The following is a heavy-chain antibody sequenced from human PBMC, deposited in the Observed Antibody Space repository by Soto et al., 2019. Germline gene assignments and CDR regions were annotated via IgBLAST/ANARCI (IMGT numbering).Heavy chain of an antibody. Sequence: PSETLSLTCTVSGGSISSSSYYWGWIRQPPGKGLEWIGSIYYSGSTYYNPSLKSRVTISVDTSKNQFSLKLSSVTAADTAVYYCARHPMNRYSSGWYLWEPYYYGMDGWGQGTTVTVSS. CDR1: GGSISSSSYY. J-gene: IGHJ6*02. V-gene: IGHV4-39*01. D-gene: IGHD6-19*01. CDR2: IYYSGST. CDR3: ARHPMNRYSSGWYLWEPYYYGMDG.